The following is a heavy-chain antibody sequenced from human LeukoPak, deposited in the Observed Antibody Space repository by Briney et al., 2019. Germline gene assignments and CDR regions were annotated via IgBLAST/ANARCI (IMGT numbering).Heavy chain of an antibody. CDR2: ISNNGGRT. CDR1: GFTFSMFG. CDR3: VKDDSYYYGSGIFPY. Sequence: GGSLRLSCSASGFTFSMFGMHWARQAPGKGLEFLSTISNNGGRTYYADSVQGRITISTYNSKNTLYLPMSSLRTEDTAVYYCVKDDSYYYGSGIFPYWGQGTLVTVSS. J-gene: IGHJ4*02. V-gene: IGHV3-64D*06. D-gene: IGHD3-10*01.